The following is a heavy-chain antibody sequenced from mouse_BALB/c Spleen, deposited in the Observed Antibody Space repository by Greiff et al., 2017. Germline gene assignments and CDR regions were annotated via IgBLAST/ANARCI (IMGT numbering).Heavy chain of an antibody. CDR3: AREGLRPYYFDY. CDR2: ISTYYGDA. CDR1: GYTFTDYA. Sequence: QVQLQQSGAELVRPGVSVKISCKGSGYTFTDYAMHWVKQSHAKSLEWIGVISTYYGDASYNQKFKGKATMTVDKSSSTAYMEFARLTSEDSAIYYCAREGLRPYYFDYWGQGTTLTVSS. D-gene: IGHD1-2*01. V-gene: IGHV1S137*01. J-gene: IGHJ2*01.